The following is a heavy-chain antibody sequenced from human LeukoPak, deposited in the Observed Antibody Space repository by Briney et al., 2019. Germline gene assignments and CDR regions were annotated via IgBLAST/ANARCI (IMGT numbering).Heavy chain of an antibody. J-gene: IGHJ3*02. CDR3: ARPTFSGYYSGPFDI. Sequence: SETLSLTCTVSGGSISSSTYYWGWIRQPPGKGLEWIGSIYYSGSTYYNPSLKSRVTISVDTSKNQFSLKLGSVTAADTAVYFCARPTFSGYYSGPFDIWGQGTIVTVSS. D-gene: IGHD3-22*01. V-gene: IGHV4-39*01. CDR2: IYYSGST. CDR1: GGSISSSTYY.